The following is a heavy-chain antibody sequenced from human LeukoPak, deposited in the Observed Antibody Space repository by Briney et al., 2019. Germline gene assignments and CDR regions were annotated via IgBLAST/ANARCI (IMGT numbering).Heavy chain of an antibody. CDR1: GYTFTSYY. Sequence: GASVKVSCKASGYTFTSYYMHWVRQAPGQGLEWMGIINPSGGSTSYAQKFQDRVTMTRDTSTSTVYMELSSLRSEDTAVYYCARGSPPRRNYDSRGYYSYYFDYWGQGTLVTVSS. V-gene: IGHV1-46*01. CDR2: INPSGGST. CDR3: ARGSPPRRNYDSRGYYSYYFDY. D-gene: IGHD3-22*01. J-gene: IGHJ4*02.